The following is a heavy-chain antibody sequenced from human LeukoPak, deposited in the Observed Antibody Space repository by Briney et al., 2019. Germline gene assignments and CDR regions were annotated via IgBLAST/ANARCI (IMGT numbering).Heavy chain of an antibody. CDR2: IYYDGST. J-gene: IGHJ3*02. Sequence: NPSETLSLTCTVSGDSVRSSFYYWGWIRQPPGKGLEWIGNIYYDGSTYYNPSLQSRLTISVDTSKNQLSLRLGSVTAADTALYYCTRDRGKWPHDAFGMWGQGTMVTVSS. CDR3: TRDRGKWPHDAFGM. CDR1: GDSVRSSFYY. V-gene: IGHV4-39*07. D-gene: IGHD5-12*01.